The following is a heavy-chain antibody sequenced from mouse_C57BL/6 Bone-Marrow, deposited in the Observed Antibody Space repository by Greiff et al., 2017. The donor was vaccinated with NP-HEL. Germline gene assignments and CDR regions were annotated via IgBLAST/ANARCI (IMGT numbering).Heavy chain of an antibody. Sequence: EVKVVESGGGLVQPGGSLKLSCAASGFTFSDYYMYWVRQTPEKRLEWVAYISNGGGSTYYPDTVKGRFTISRDNAKNTLYLQMSRLKSEDTAMYYCARGLLRWYFDVWGTGTTVTVSS. CDR1: GFTFSDYY. V-gene: IGHV5-12*01. CDR2: ISNGGGST. CDR3: ARGLLRWYFDV. J-gene: IGHJ1*03. D-gene: IGHD1-1*01.